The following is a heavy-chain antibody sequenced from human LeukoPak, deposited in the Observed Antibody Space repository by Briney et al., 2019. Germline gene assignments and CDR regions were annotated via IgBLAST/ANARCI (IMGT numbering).Heavy chain of an antibody. V-gene: IGHV4-59*01. CDR1: GGSISSYY. D-gene: IGHD3-22*01. J-gene: IGHJ4*02. Sequence: PSETLSLTCTVSGGSISSYYWSWIRQPPGKGLEWIGYIYYSGSTNYNPSLKSRVTISVDTSKNQFSLKLSSVTAADTAVYYCARTQRQYYYDSSGYFDYWGQGTLVTVSS. CDR2: IYYSGST. CDR3: ARTQRQYYYDSSGYFDY.